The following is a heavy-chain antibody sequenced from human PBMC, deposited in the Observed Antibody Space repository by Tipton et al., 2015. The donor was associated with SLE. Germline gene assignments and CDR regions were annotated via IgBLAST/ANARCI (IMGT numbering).Heavy chain of an antibody. J-gene: IGHJ6*02. CDR2: IIPIFNTA. CDR1: GGTFSSYT. Sequence: QVQLVQSGAEVKKPGSSVKVSCKASGGTFSSYTISWVRQAPGQGLEWMGGIIPIFNTATYAQKFQGRVTITADDSTSTAYMELRSLRSEDTAVYYCARQEELWGGSDTYYNMDVWGQGTTVTVSS. CDR3: ARQEELWGGSDTYYNMDV. D-gene: IGHD1-7*01. V-gene: IGHV1-69*01.